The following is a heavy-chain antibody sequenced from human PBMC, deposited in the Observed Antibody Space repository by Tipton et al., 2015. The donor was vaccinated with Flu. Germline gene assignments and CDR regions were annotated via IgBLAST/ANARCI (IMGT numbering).Heavy chain of an antibody. CDR1: GVSITTNF. V-gene: IGHV4-4*07. CDR2: INTSGNT. D-gene: IGHD6-19*01. J-gene: IGHJ4*02. Sequence: TLSLTCTVSGVSITTNFWSWIRQSAGKGLEWTGRINTSGNTNYNPSLKSRVTMSVDTSKNQFSLKLSSVTAADTARYYCARDSSGWYVFDYWGQGIPVTISS. CDR3: ARDSSGWYVFDY.